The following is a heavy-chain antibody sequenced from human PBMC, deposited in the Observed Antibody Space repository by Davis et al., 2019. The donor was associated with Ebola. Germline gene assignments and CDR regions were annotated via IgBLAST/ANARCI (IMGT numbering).Heavy chain of an antibody. CDR2: ISSSETTT. CDR3: ARAGPRDSGSFHDAFDI. CDR1: GFTFSSYS. D-gene: IGHD1-26*01. J-gene: IGHJ3*02. V-gene: IGHV3-48*02. Sequence: GESLKISCAASGFTFSSYSMNWVRQAPGKGLEWVSYISSSETTTYYADSVKGRFSISRDNAKNSLYLQMNSLRDEDTAVYNCARAGPRDSGSFHDAFDIWGQGTMVAVSS.